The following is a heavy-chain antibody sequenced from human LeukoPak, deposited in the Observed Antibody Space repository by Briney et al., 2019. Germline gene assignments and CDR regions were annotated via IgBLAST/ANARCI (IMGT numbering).Heavy chain of an antibody. CDR2: IHYSGST. Sequence: PSETLSLTCTVSGGSLSSYYWSWIRQPPGKGLEWIGSIHYSGSTYYNPSLKSRVTISVDTSKNQFSLKLSSVTAADTAVYYCARWTSSSTDAFDIWGQGTMVTVSS. J-gene: IGHJ3*02. V-gene: IGHV4-59*05. D-gene: IGHD6-6*01. CDR3: ARWTSSSTDAFDI. CDR1: GGSLSSYY.